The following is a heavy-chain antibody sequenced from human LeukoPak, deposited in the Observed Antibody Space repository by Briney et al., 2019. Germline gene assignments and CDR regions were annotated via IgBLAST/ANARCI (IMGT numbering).Heavy chain of an antibody. CDR3: ARGGTEGAFDI. CDR2: ISVIGGST. Sequence: GVTLRLSCAASGFTFSSYGMSWVRQAPGKGLEWVSAISVIGGSTYYADSVKGRFTIAIVNSKESLYRQMNGSVGSDTAVYYCARGGTEGAFDIWGQGTMVPVSS. D-gene: IGHD2-15*01. CDR1: GFTFSSYG. J-gene: IGHJ3*02. V-gene: IGHV3-23*01.